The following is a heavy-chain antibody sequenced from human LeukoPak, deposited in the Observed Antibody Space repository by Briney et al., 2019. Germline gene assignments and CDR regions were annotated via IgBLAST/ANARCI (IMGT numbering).Heavy chain of an antibody. CDR2: FDPEDGET. CDR1: GYTLTELS. CDR3: ATEDRPLRYFDWLFTTVQDAEYFQH. D-gene: IGHD3-9*01. J-gene: IGHJ1*01. V-gene: IGHV1-24*01. Sequence: GASVKVSCKVSGYTLTELSMHWVRQAPGKGLEWMGGFDPEDGETIYAQKFQGRVTMTEDTSTDTAYMELSRLRSEDTAVYYCATEDRPLRYFDWLFTTVQDAEYFQHWGQGTLVTVSS.